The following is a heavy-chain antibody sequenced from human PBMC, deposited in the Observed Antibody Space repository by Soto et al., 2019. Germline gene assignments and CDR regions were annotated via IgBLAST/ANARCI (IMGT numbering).Heavy chain of an antibody. J-gene: IGHJ3*02. CDR3: ARAFVVVVAATYAFDI. CDR2: IYSGGST. CDR1: GFTVSSNY. Sequence: GGYLRLSCAASGFTVSSNYMSWVRQAPGKGLEWVSVIYSGGSTYYADSVKGRFTISRDNSNNTLYLQMNSLRAEDTAVYYCARAFVVVVAATYAFDIWGQGTMVTVSS. D-gene: IGHD2-15*01. V-gene: IGHV3-66*01.